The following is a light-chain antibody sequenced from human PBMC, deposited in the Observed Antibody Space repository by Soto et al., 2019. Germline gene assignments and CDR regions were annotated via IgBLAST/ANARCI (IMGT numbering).Light chain of an antibody. CDR2: AAS. CDR1: QGISNW. Sequence: DIQMTQSPSSVSASVGDRVTITCRASQGISNWLAWYQQQPGKAPKLLIYAASSLQSGVPSRFSGGRSGTHFTLIISSLQAEDFATYYCQQTNTFLPLTFGGGTKVEIK. J-gene: IGKJ4*01. V-gene: IGKV1-12*01. CDR3: QQTNTFLPLT.